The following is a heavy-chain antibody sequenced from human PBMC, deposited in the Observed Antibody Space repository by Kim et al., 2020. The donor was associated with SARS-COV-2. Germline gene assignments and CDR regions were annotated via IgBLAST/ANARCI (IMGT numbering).Heavy chain of an antibody. V-gene: IGHV3-23*01. Sequence: GGSLRLSCAASGFTFSSYAMSWVRQAPGKGLEWVSAISGSGGSTYYADSVKGRFTISRDNSKNTLYLQMNSLRAEDTAVYYCAKDDRSSWYIWEDYWGQGTLVTVSS. J-gene: IGHJ4*02. CDR2: ISGSGGST. CDR3: AKDDRSSWYIWEDY. CDR1: GFTFSSYA. D-gene: IGHD6-13*01.